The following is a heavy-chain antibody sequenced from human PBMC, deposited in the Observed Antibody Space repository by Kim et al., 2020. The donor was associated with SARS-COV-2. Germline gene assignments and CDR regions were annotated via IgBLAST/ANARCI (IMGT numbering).Heavy chain of an antibody. V-gene: IGHV4-34*01. CDR2: INHSGST. J-gene: IGHJ5*02. Sequence: SETLSLTCAVYGGSFSGYYWSWIRQPPGKGLEWIGEINHSGSTNYNPSLKSRVTISVDTSKNQFSLKLSSVTAADTAVYYCARGRITMVRGALSSHPRGRAASNWFDPWGQGTLVTVSS. CDR3: ARGRITMVRGALSSHPRGRAASNWFDP. CDR1: GGSFSGYY. D-gene: IGHD3-10*01.